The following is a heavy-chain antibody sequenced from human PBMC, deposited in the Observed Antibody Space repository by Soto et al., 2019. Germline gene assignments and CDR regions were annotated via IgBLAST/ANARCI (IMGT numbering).Heavy chain of an antibody. CDR2: IDPSDSYT. CDR3: ASAPNYYDSSGYPY. CDR1: GYSFTSYW. J-gene: IGHJ4*02. D-gene: IGHD3-22*01. V-gene: IGHV5-10-1*01. Sequence: LGESLKISCKGSGYSFTSYWISWVRQMPGKGLEWMGRIDPSDSYTNYSPSFQGHVTISADKSISTAYLQWSSLKASDTAMYYCASAPNYYDSSGYPYWGQGTLVTVSS.